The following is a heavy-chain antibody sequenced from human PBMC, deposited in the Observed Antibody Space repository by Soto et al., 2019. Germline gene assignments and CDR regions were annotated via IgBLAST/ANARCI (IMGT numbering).Heavy chain of an antibody. CDR1: GGACVRYS. D-gene: IGHD4-17*01. Sequence: SVKVSCKNSGGACVRYSVSWVRQATGQGLEWIGGVIPVFNTSNYSLRFQGRVAIFADVSTSTVFMELRSLRSEDTALSSCARGDEMTAGTIFECWGQGPLVAVSS. J-gene: IGHJ4*02. V-gene: IGHV1-69*13. CDR3: ARGDEMTAGTIFEC. CDR2: VIPVFNTS.